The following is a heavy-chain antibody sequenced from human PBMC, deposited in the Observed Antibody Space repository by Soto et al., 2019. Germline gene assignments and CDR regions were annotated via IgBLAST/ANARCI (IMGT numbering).Heavy chain of an antibody. D-gene: IGHD6-13*01. Sequence: GESLKISCQGSAYSFTSYWIGWVRQMPGKGLEWMGIIYPGDSDTRYSPSFQGQVTISAXXXXXXXXXXXXXXXXXXXXMYYCARHGVAAAEMDVWGQGTTVTVSS. CDR3: ARHGVAAAEMDV. CDR2: IYPGDSDT. V-gene: IGHV5-51*01. CDR1: AYSFTSYW. J-gene: IGHJ6*02.